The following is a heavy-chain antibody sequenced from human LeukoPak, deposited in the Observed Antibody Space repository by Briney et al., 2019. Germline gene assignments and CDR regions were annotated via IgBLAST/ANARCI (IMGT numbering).Heavy chain of an antibody. J-gene: IGHJ3*02. V-gene: IGHV4-31*03. D-gene: IGHD3-10*01. CDR1: GGSISSGGYY. Sequence: SETLSLTCTVSGGSISSGGYYWSWIRQHPGKGVEWIGYIYYSGSTYYNPSLKSRVTISVDTSKNQFSLKLSSVTAADTAVYYCARSSQYYSFDIWGQGTMVTVSS. CDR2: IYYSGST. CDR3: ARSSQYYSFDI.